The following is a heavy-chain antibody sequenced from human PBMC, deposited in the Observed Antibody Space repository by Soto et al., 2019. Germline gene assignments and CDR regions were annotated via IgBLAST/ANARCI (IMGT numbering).Heavy chain of an antibody. J-gene: IGHJ4*02. CDR3: ARDPINCSGGSGYSVDFGY. Sequence: EVQLVESGGGLVQPGGSLRLSCAASGFTVSSNYMSWVRQAPGKGLEWVSVIYSGGSTYYADSVKGRFTISRDNSKNTLYLQMNSLRAEDTAVYYCARDPINCSGGSGYSVDFGYWGQGTLVTVSS. V-gene: IGHV3-66*01. D-gene: IGHD2-15*01. CDR1: GFTVSSNY. CDR2: IYSGGST.